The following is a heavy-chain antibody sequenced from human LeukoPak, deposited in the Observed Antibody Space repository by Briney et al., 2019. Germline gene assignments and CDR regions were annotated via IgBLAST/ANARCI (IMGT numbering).Heavy chain of an antibody. D-gene: IGHD3-22*01. V-gene: IGHV4-4*07. CDR2: IYTSGST. J-gene: IGHJ5*02. Sequence: PSETLSLTCTVSGGSISSYYWSRIRQPAGKGLEWIGRIYTSGSTNYNPSLKSRVTMSVDTSKNQFSLKLSSVTAADMAVYYCARDRYYYDSSGYGLWFDPWGQGTLVTVSS. CDR1: GGSISSYY. CDR3: ARDRYYYDSSGYGLWFDP.